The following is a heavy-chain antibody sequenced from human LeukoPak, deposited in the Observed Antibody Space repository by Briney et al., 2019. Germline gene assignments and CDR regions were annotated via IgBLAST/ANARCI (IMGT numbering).Heavy chain of an antibody. J-gene: IGHJ4*02. CDR2: ISYDGSNK. D-gene: IGHD3-22*01. CDR1: GFTFSSYA. CDR3: ARPTNPWYYDSSGPGGH. Sequence: GGSLRLSCAASGFTFSSYAMHWVRQAPGKGLEWVAVISYDGSNKYYADSVKGRFTISRDNSKNTLYLQMNSLRAEDTAVYYCARPTNPWYYDSSGPGGHWGQGTLVTVSS. V-gene: IGHV3-30-3*01.